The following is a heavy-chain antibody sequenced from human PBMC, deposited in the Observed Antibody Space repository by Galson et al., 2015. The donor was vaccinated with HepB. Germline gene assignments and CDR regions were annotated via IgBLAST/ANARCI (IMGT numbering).Heavy chain of an antibody. J-gene: IGHJ4*02. Sequence: ETLSLTCTVSGGSISSYYWSWIRQPPGKGLEWIGYIYYSGSTNYNPSLKSRVTISVDTSKNQFSLKLSSVTAADTAVYYCARSMYYYDSSGYWGYWGQGTLVTVSS. CDR2: IYYSGST. CDR3: ARSMYYYDSSGYWGY. D-gene: IGHD3-22*01. V-gene: IGHV4-59*01. CDR1: GGSISSYY.